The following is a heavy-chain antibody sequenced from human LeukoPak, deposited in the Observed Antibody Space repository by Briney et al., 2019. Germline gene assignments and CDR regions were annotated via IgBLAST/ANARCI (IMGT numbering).Heavy chain of an antibody. CDR1: GFTFSSYA. CDR3: AREPRITMSTAAFDI. V-gene: IGHV3-30-3*01. Sequence: GGSLRLSCVGSGFTFSSYAMHWVRQAPGKGLEWVSVISYDGSNKYYADSVKGRFTISRDNSKNTLYLQMNSLRAEDTTVYHCAREPRITMSTAAFDIWGQGTMVTVSS. J-gene: IGHJ3*02. CDR2: ISYDGSNK. D-gene: IGHD3-22*01.